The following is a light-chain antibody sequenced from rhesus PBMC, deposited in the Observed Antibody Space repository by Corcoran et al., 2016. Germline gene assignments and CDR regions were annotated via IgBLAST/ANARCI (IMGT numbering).Light chain of an antibody. CDR2: GAS. CDR1: QSVGSY. V-gene: IGKV3-24*04. Sequence: ETVVTQSPATLALSPGERATLPCRASQSVGSYLAWYQQKPGQAPRLLIYGASSRATGIPDRFSGSGSGTEFTLPISSLDPENVGVYFCLQISNWLTFSGGTKVEIK. CDR3: LQISNWLT. J-gene: IGKJ4*01.